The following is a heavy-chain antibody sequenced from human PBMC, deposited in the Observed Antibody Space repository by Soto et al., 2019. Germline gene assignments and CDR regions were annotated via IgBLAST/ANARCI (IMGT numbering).Heavy chain of an antibody. CDR2: ISYDGSNK. V-gene: IGHV3-30*18. CDR1: GFTVSSYG. J-gene: IGHJ4*02. CDR3: AKGSYYDFWSGYNGDYFDY. Sequence: GGSLRLSCAASGFTVSSYGMHWVRQAPGKGLEWVAVISYDGSNKYYADPVKGRFTISRDNSKNTLYLQMNSLRAGDTAVYYCAKGSYYDFWSGYNGDYFDYWGQGTLVTVSS. D-gene: IGHD3-3*01.